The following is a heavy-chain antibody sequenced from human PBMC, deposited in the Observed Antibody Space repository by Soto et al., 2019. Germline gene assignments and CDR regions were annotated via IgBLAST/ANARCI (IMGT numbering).Heavy chain of an antibody. Sequence: GGSLRLSCAASGFTFSSYAMSWVRQAPGKGLEWVSAISASADSTYYADSVKGRFTISRDNSKNTLYLQMNSLRAEDTAVYYCAPGGYCSSTSCYASPRTYYYYGMDVWGQGTTVTVSS. CDR1: GFTFSSYA. J-gene: IGHJ6*02. D-gene: IGHD2-2*01. CDR3: APGGYCSSTSCYASPRTYYYYGMDV. CDR2: ISASADST. V-gene: IGHV3-23*01.